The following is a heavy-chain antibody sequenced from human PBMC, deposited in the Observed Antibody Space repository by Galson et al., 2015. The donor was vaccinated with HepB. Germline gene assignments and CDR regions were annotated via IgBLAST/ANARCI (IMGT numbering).Heavy chain of an antibody. D-gene: IGHD2-15*01. Sequence: SLRLSCAASGFTFSRHTMSWVRQTPGQGLQWLSYISTNGAKIHYADSVKGRFTVARDNAKNTVFLQMNSLRAEDTAVYYCATVLFGSGAYWTFEMWGQGTLVTVSS. J-gene: IGHJ3*02. V-gene: IGHV3-48*04. CDR3: ATVLFGSGAYWTFEM. CDR1: GFTFSRHT. CDR2: ISTNGAKI.